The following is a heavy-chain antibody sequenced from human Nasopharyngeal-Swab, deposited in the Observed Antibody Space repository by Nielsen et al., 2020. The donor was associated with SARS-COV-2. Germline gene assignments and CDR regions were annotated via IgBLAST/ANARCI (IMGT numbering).Heavy chain of an antibody. D-gene: IGHD3-3*01. CDR3: ARDPTYDFWSGYCGGNWFDP. CDR2: INAGNGNT. V-gene: IGHV1-3*01. J-gene: IGHJ5*02. Sequence: WVRQAPGQRLEWMGWINAGNGNTKYSQKFQGRVTITRDTSASTAYMELSSLRSEDTAVYYCARDPTYDFWSGYCGGNWFDPWGQGTLVTVSS.